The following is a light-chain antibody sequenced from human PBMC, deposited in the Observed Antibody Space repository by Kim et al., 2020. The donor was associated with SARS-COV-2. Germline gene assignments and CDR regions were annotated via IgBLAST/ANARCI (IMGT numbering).Light chain of an antibody. J-gene: IGKJ3*01. V-gene: IGKV1-39*01. Sequence: DIQMTQSPSSLSASVGGRVTITCRASQTIRTYLNWYQQKPGKAPKLLIFAASSLQSGVPSRFSVSGSGTDFTLTISSLQPEDFATYYCQQMYSAPFTFGPGTKVDIK. CDR1: QTIRTY. CDR2: AAS. CDR3: QQMYSAPFT.